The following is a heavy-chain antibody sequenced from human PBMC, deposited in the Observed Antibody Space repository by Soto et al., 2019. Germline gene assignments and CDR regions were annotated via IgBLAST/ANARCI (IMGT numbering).Heavy chain of an antibody. J-gene: IGHJ6*02. CDR3: ARHSRVGIYGYYYGMDV. Sequence: PGESLKISCKGSGYSFTSYWIGWVRQMPGKGLEWMGIIYPGDSDTRYSPSFQGQVTISADKSISTAYLQWSSLKASDTAMYYCARHSRVGIYGYYYGMDVWGQGTMVTV. D-gene: IGHD5-12*01. CDR1: GYSFTSYW. CDR2: IYPGDSDT. V-gene: IGHV5-51*01.